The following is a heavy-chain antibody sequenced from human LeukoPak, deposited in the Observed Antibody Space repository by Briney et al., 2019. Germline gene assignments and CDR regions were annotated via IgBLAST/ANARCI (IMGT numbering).Heavy chain of an antibody. J-gene: IGHJ6*02. D-gene: IGHD5-24*01. CDR3: ARADGYYYGMDV. Sequence: NTSETLSLTCTVSGGSISSYYWSWIRQPPGKGLEWIGYIYYGYSGSTNYNPSLQSRATISVDTSKNQLSLNLTSATAADTADYYCARADGYYYGMDVWGQGTTVIVSS. CDR2: IYYGYSGST. V-gene: IGHV4-59*01. CDR1: GGSISSYY.